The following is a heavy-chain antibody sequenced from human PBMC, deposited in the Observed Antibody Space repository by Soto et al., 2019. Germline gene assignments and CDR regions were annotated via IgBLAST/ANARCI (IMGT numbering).Heavy chain of an antibody. Sequence: QVQLQQWGAGLLKPSETLSLTFAVYGGSFSGYYWSWIRQPPGKGLECIGEINHSGSTNYNPSLKSRGTISVDTSKNQFSLKLRSVTAADTAVYYCASRRYSSCWNDAFDIWGQGTMVTVSS. J-gene: IGHJ3*02. D-gene: IGHD6-19*01. V-gene: IGHV4-34*01. CDR1: GGSFSGYY. CDR3: ASRRYSSCWNDAFDI. CDR2: INHSGST.